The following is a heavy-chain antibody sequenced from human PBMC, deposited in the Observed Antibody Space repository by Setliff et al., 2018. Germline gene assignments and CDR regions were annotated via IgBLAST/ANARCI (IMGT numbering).Heavy chain of an antibody. D-gene: IGHD5-18*01. CDR2: IVPVFGTR. Sequence: SVKVSCKASGGTFSTYAVNWVRQAPGQGLEWMGGIVPVFGTRNYAQKFQGRVTFAADDSATTAYMELSGLTSEDTAVYYCASHFLTVMKYYYYMDVWGKGTTVTVSS. J-gene: IGHJ6*03. CDR1: GGTFSTYA. V-gene: IGHV1-69*13. CDR3: ASHFLTVMKYYYYMDV.